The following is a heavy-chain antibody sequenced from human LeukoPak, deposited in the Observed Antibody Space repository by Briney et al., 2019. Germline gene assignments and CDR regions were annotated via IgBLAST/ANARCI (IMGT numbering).Heavy chain of an antibody. CDR1: GFTVSGDN. CDR3: ARALNGFDI. Sequence: GGSLRLSCAASGFTVSGDNMSWVRQSPAKGLEWVATFHSGGDTDYADSVKGRFTISRDNSRNTLYLQMNSLRAEDTAVYYRARALNGFDIWGPGTLVTVSS. J-gene: IGHJ3*02. V-gene: IGHV3-53*01. CDR2: FHSGGDT.